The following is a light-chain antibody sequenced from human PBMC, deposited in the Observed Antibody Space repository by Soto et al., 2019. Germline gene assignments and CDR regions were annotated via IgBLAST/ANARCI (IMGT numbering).Light chain of an antibody. V-gene: IGKV1-5*01. J-gene: IGKJ1*01. Sequence: DMQMTPCPSTLSASVGDRVTITCRASQSISSWLAWYQQKPGKAPKLLIYDASSLGSGVPSRFSGSGSGTEFTLTISSLQNDDFATYYCQQYNSYLFGQGTKVDIK. CDR3: QQYNSYL. CDR2: DAS. CDR1: QSISSW.